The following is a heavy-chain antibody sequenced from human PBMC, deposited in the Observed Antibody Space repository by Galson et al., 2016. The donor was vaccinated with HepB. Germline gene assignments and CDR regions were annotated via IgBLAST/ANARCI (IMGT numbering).Heavy chain of an antibody. CDR3: ARIRVVGRRGNWFDT. D-gene: IGHD2-2*01. J-gene: IGHJ5*02. Sequence: PALVKPTQTLTLTCTFSGFSLSTSGMCMSWIRQSPGKALEWLARIDWDDDKYYSRSLETRLTISKDTSKNQVVLTMTNMDPGDTATYYCARIRVVGRRGNWFDTWGQGTLVTVAS. CDR2: IDWDDDK. CDR1: GFSLSTSGMC. V-gene: IGHV2-70*11.